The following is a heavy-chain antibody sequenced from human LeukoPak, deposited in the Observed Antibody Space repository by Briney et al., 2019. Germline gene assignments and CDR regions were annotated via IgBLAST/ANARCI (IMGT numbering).Heavy chain of an antibody. V-gene: IGHV3-21*01. CDR1: GFTFSSYS. D-gene: IGHD6-13*01. CDR3: ARTPGYSSSWYTTYYFDY. J-gene: IGHJ4*02. Sequence: GGSLRLSCAASGFTFSSYSMNWVRQAPGKGLEWVSSISSSSSYIYYADSVKGRFTISRDNAKNSLYLQMNSLRAEDTAVYCCARTPGYSSSWYTTYYFDYWGQGTLVTVSS. CDR2: ISSSSSYI.